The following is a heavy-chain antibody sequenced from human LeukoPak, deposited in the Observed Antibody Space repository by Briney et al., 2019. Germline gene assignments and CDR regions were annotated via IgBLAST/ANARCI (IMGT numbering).Heavy chain of an antibody. CDR3: AKLVGGYDINPFDY. CDR2: ISYDGSNK. J-gene: IGHJ4*02. CDR1: GFTFSGYG. D-gene: IGHD5-12*01. V-gene: IGHV3-30*18. Sequence: HSGGSLRLSCAASGFTFSGYGMHWVRQAPGKGLEWVAVISYDGSNKYYADSVKGRFTISRDNSKNTLYLQMNSLRAEDTAVYYCAKLVGGYDINPFDYWGQGTLVTVSS.